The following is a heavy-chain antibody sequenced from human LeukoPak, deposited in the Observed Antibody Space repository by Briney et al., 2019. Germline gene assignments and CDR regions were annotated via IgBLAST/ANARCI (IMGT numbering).Heavy chain of an antibody. D-gene: IGHD3-10*01. Sequence: GGSLRLSCAASGFTFSSYSMNWVRQAPGEGLEWVSSISSSSSYIYYADSVKGRFTISRDNAKNSLYLQMNSLRAEDTAVYYCARSLLWFGSLAVDAFDIWGQGTMVTVSS. CDR1: GFTFSSYS. J-gene: IGHJ3*02. CDR2: ISSSSSYI. CDR3: ARSLLWFGSLAVDAFDI. V-gene: IGHV3-21*01.